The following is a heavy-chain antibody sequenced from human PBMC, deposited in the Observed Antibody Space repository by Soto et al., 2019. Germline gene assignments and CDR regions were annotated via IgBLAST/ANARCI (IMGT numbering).Heavy chain of an antibody. J-gene: IGHJ3*01. D-gene: IGHD5-12*01. Sequence: TGGSLRLSCAASGFIFTNYAMNWVRQAPGKWLEWVSVIGGRGNSAYYADSVQGRFTISRDNSKNTLSLQMSSLTADDTAIYYCVREGRGSFDFWGRGXMVTVSS. CDR2: IGGRGNSA. CDR3: VREGRGSFDF. V-gene: IGHV3-23*01. CDR1: GFIFTNYA.